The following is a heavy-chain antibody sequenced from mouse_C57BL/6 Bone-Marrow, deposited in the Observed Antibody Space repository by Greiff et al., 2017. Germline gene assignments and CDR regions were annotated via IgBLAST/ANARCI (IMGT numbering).Heavy chain of an antibody. CDR1: GFTFTDYY. CDR3: ARYIHYGSSYYFDY. V-gene: IGHV7-3*01. Sequence: EVQGVESGGGLVQPGGSLSLSCAASGFTFTDYYMSWVRQPPGKALEWLGFIRNKANGYTTEYSASVKGRFTISRDNPQSILYLQMNALRAEDSATYDCARYIHYGSSYYFDYWGQGTTLTVSS. CDR2: IRNKANGYTT. J-gene: IGHJ2*01. D-gene: IGHD1-1*01.